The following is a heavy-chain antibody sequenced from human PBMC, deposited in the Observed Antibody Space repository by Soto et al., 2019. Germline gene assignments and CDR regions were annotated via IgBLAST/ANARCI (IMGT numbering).Heavy chain of an antibody. V-gene: IGHV3-74*01. CDR3: ARGWFGPDV. CDR2: IDKVGTDS. Sequence: EVQLVESGGGLVQPGGSLRLSCAASEFTFSGRSVHWVRQAPGKGLVWVSGIDKVGTDSTYAYSVKGRFTSSRANAKNTVYLQKHRRTIESTAVYYCARGWFGPDVWGKGTTVTGSS. D-gene: IGHD3-10*01. J-gene: IGHJ6*03. CDR1: EFTFSGRS.